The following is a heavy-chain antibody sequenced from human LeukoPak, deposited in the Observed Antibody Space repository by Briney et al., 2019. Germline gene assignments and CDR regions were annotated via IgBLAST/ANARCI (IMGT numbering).Heavy chain of an antibody. CDR2: IIPIFGTA. CDR3: ARPVTLLEYSSSSGLGY. D-gene: IGHD6-6*01. V-gene: IGHV1-69*13. J-gene: IGHJ4*02. Sequence: SVKVSCKASGGTFSSYAISWVRQAPGHGLEWMGGIIPIFGTANYAQKFQGRVTITADESTSTAYMELSSLRSEDTAVYYCARPVTLLEYSSSSGLGYWGQGTLVTVSS. CDR1: GGTFSSYA.